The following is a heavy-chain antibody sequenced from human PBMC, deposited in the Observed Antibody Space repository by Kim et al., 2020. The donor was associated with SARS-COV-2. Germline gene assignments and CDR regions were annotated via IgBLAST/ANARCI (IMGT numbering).Heavy chain of an antibody. J-gene: IGHJ6*02. CDR1: GFTFSSYS. D-gene: IGHD6-13*01. Sequence: GGSLRLSCAASGFTFSSYSMNWVRQAPGKGLEWVSSISSSSSYIYYADSVKGRFTISRDNAKNSLYLQMNSLRAEDTAVYYCARALGAGLYYYGMDVWGQGTTVTVSS. V-gene: IGHV3-21*04. CDR2: ISSSSSYI. CDR3: ARALGAGLYYYGMDV.